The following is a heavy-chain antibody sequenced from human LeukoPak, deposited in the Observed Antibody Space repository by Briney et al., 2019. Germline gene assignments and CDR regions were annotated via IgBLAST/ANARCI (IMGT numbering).Heavy chain of an antibody. Sequence: GGSLRLSCAASGFTFSIYSINWVRQAPGKGLEWVANIKQDGSEKYYGDSVKGRFTIPRDNAKSSLYLQMNSLRAEDTAVYYCVRGFNGALDIWGQGTMVTVSS. V-gene: IGHV3-7*05. CDR3: VRGFNGALDI. J-gene: IGHJ3*02. CDR2: IKQDGSEK. D-gene: IGHD2-8*01. CDR1: GFTFSIYS.